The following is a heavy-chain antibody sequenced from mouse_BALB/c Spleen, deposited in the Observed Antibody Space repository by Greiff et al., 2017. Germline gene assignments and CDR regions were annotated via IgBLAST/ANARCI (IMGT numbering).Heavy chain of an antibody. CDR1: GYTFTSYW. V-gene: IGHV1-87*01. Sequence: VQLQQSGAELARPGASVKLSCKASGYTFTSYWMQWVKQRPGQGLEWIGAIYPGDGDTRYTQKFKGKATLTADKSSSTAYMQLSSLASEDSAVYYCASGDDSQFAYWGQATLVTVSA. CDR3: ASGDDSQFAY. D-gene: IGHD2-4*01. CDR2: IYPGDGDT. J-gene: IGHJ3*01.